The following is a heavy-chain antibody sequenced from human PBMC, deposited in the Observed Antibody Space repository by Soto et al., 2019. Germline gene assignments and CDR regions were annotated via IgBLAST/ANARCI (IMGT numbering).Heavy chain of an antibody. CDR2: MRPDSGGA. V-gene: IGHV1-2*02. D-gene: IGHD3-16*01. CDR1: GYTFTGYY. Sequence: ASVKVSCKASGYTFTGYYLHWIRQAPGQGLQWMGWMRPDSGGANYAQKFQGRVSMTRDTSTSTFYMELSRLASDDTAVYYCARDPHEGVSDYWRQGTQVTVAS. CDR3: ARDPHEGVSDY. J-gene: IGHJ4*02.